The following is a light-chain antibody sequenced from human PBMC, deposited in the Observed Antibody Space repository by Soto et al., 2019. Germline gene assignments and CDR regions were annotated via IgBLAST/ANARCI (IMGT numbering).Light chain of an antibody. CDR3: HQYGRSPPT. CDR1: QSVSSSY. CDR2: ATS. V-gene: IGKV3-20*01. J-gene: IGKJ1*01. Sequence: EIVLTQSPGTLSLSPGERPTLSCRASQSVSSSYLAWYQQKPGQAPRLLMYATSSRATVIPDRFSGSGSGPDFTLTISRLDPEDCAVYYWHQYGRSPPTFGQVTKVDIK.